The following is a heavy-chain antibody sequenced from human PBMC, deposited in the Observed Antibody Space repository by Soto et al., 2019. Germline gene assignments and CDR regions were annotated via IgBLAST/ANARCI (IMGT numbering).Heavy chain of an antibody. Sequence: QPGGSLRLSCAASGFTFSSYGMHWVRQAPGKGLEWVAVISYDGSNKYYADSVKGRFTISRDNSKNTLYLQMNSLRAEDTAVYYCAKDERGYSYGYFDYWGQGTLVTVSS. CDR2: ISYDGSNK. D-gene: IGHD5-18*01. J-gene: IGHJ4*02. V-gene: IGHV3-30*18. CDR1: GFTFSSYG. CDR3: AKDERGYSYGYFDY.